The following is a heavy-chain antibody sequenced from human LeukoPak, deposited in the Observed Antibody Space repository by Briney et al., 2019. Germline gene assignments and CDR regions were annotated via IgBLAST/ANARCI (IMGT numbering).Heavy chain of an antibody. CDR2: ISGSSVTT. CDR1: GFTFRSYV. Sequence: GGSLRLSCAASGFTFRSYVMSWVRQAPGKGLERVSTISGSSVTTYYADSVKGRFTISRDNSKNTLYLQMNSLRAEDTAVYYCVKDSTHFRVWDSYDTAGLNYWGQGTLVTVSS. J-gene: IGHJ4*02. D-gene: IGHD3-22*01. CDR3: VKDSTHFRVWDSYDTAGLNY. V-gene: IGHV3-23*01.